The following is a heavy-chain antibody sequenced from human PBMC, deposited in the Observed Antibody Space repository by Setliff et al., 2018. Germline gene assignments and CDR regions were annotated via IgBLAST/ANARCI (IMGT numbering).Heavy chain of an antibody. CDR1: GYTFTSYG. V-gene: IGHV7-4-1*02. J-gene: IGHJ4*02. D-gene: IGHD6-13*01. CDR3: ATGSLVAAGTGH. Sequence: ASVKVSCKASGYTFTSYGVHWVRQAPGQGLEYMGWINTNTGSPSYAQGFTGRFVFYLDTAVSTAYLQISSLKAEDTALYYCATGSLVAAGTGHWGQGTPVTVSS. CDR2: INTNTGSP.